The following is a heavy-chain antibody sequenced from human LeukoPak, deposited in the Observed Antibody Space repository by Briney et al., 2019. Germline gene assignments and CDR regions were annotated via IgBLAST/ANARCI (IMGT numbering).Heavy chain of an antibody. D-gene: IGHD1-26*01. CDR2: VDPEDGET. J-gene: IGHJ4*02. CDR3: ATGGGIVGATH. CDR1: GYTFTDYY. V-gene: IGHV1-69-2*01. Sequence: ASVKVSCKVSGYTFTDYYMHWVQQALGKGLEWMGLVDPEDGETIYAEKFQGRVTITADTSTDTAYMELSSLRSEDTAVYYCATGGGIVGATHWGQGTLVTVSS.